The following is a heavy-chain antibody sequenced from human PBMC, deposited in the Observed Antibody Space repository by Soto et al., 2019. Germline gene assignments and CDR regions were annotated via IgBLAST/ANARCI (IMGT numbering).Heavy chain of an antibody. J-gene: IGHJ5*02. D-gene: IGHD3-9*01. CDR3: ARSDDILPGWSANWFDR. CDR1: GGCISISIYG. Sequence: SVTLSLAWILSGGCISISIYGWGWIRKPRAKGLEWIGSIYYSGTTDYNPCLKSRVSISVDTSKIQFSLKLRSVTAADTGLYYCARSDDILPGWSANWFDRWGRGTLVTASS. CDR2: IYYSGTT. V-gene: IGHV4-39*01.